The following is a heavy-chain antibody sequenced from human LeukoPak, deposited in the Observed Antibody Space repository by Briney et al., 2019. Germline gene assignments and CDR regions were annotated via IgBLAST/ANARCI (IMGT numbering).Heavy chain of an antibody. CDR1: GGSFSGYY. V-gene: IGHV4-34*01. Sequence: SSETLSLTCAVYGGSFSGYYWSWIRQPPGKGLEWIGEINHSGSTNYNPSLKSRVTISVDTSKNQFSLKLSSVTAADTAVYYCARPNIGLNYIDIWGQGTMVTVSS. CDR2: INHSGST. D-gene: IGHD5-24*01. J-gene: IGHJ3*02. CDR3: ARPNIGLNYIDI.